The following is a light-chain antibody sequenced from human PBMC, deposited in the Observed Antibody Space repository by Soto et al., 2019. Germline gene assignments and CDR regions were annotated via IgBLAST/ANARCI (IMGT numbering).Light chain of an antibody. Sequence: IHVTHSPSTLSVSLGEIVTITFRASQTISIWLAWYQQKPWKAPKLLIYKASTLKSGVPSRFSGSGSGTEFTLTISSLQPDDFATYYCQHYNSYSEAFGQGPKVDIK. CDR1: QTISIW. CDR3: QHYNSYSEA. CDR2: KAS. V-gene: IGKV1-5*03. J-gene: IGKJ1*01.